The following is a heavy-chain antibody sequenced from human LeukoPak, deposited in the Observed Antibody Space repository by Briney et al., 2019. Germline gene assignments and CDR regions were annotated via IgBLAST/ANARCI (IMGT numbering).Heavy chain of an antibody. CDR3: ARGHGGVVAATSSWFDP. J-gene: IGHJ5*02. Sequence: GASVKVSCKASGYTSTSYDINWVRQATGQGLEWMGWMNPNSGNTGYAQKFQGRVTMTRNTSISTAYMELSSLRSEDTAVYYCARGHGGVVAATSSWFDPWGQGTLVTVSS. CDR1: GYTSTSYD. CDR2: MNPNSGNT. D-gene: IGHD2-15*01. V-gene: IGHV1-8*01.